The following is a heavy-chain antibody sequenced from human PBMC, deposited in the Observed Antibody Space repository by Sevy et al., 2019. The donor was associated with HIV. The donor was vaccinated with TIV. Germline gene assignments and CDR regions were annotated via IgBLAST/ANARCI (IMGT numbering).Heavy chain of an antibody. V-gene: IGHV3-33*01. D-gene: IGHD3-3*01. J-gene: IGHJ4*02. CDR1: GFTFSSYG. CDR3: ARGSTYYGFWSGMETPPDLDY. Sequence: GGSLRLSCAASGFTFSSYGMHWVRQAPGKGLEWVAVIWYDGSNKYYADSVTGRFTISRDNSKNTLYLQMNSLRAEDTAVYYCARGSTYYGFWSGMETPPDLDYWGQGTLVTVSS. CDR2: IWYDGSNK.